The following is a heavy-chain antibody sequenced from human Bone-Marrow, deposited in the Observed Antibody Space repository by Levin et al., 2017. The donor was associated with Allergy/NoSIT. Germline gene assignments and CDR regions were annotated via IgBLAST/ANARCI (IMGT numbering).Heavy chain of an antibody. Sequence: GGSLRLSCTTSGFTFSTYAMNWVRQAPGKGLEWIASINSGSNSIKYADSVKGRFTISRDNAKKSLFLQMSSLRAEDSAVYFCASGGGSYNYWGQGTLVTVSS. CDR1: GFTFSTYA. CDR2: INSGSNSI. CDR3: ASGGGSYNY. V-gene: IGHV3-21*01. J-gene: IGHJ4*02. D-gene: IGHD1-26*01.